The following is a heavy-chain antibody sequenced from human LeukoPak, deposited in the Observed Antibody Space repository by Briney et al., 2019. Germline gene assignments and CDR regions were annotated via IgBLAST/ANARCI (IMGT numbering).Heavy chain of an antibody. CDR1: GFTFSSYE. V-gene: IGHV3-48*03. D-gene: IGHD2-21*02. CDR2: ISSGGSAI. Sequence: PGRSLRLSCAASGFTFSSYEMNWVRQAPGKGLEWLSYISSGGSAIHYADSVKGRFTISRDNAKNTLYLQMNSLRAEDTAVYYCARGVRGGDWLDYWGQGTLVTVSS. J-gene: IGHJ4*02. CDR3: ARGVRGGDWLDY.